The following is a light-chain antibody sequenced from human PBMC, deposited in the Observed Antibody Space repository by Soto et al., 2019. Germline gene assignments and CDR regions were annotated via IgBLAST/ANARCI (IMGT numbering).Light chain of an antibody. CDR3: QVWDSSRDHLV. CDR1: NIGTKR. J-gene: IGLJ2*01. Sequence: SYVLTQPPSVSVAPGQTARITCGGTNIGTKRVHWYQQKPGQAPVLAVYSDSDRPSGIPERFSGSNSGNTATLTISKVEAGDEADYYCQVWDSSRDHLVFGGGTKLTVL. V-gene: IGLV3-21*02. CDR2: SDS.